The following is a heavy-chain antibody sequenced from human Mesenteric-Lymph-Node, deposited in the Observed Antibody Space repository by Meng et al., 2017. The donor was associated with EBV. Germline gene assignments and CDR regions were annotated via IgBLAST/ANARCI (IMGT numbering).Heavy chain of an antibody. V-gene: IGHV4-4*02. CDR1: GVSISSSNW. D-gene: IGHD2-15*01. Sequence: QVTRPGSGPGLVKPSGIRSLTCAVSGVSISSSNWWSWVRQSAGKGLQWIGDIYHSGTTNYNPSLKSRLTISVDKSNNHFSLKLTSVTAADTAVYYCARARGYCSGGACSFWFDPWGQGTLVTVSS. J-gene: IGHJ5*02. CDR3: ARARGYCSGGACSFWFDP. CDR2: IYHSGTT.